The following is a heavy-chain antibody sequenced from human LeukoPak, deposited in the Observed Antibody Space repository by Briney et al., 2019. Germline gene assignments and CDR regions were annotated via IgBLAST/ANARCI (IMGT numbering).Heavy chain of an antibody. D-gene: IGHD3-22*01. Sequence: ASGRFSAKASGYTFTTMGSAGCGRALEQGLEGWEWISAYNGNTNYAQKLQGRVTMTTDTSTSTAYMELRSLRSDDTAVYYCAFGNYYDSSGYRYWGQGTLVTVSS. CDR3: AFGNYYDSSGYRY. V-gene: IGHV1-18*01. CDR1: GYTFTTMG. CDR2: ISAYNGNT. J-gene: IGHJ4*02.